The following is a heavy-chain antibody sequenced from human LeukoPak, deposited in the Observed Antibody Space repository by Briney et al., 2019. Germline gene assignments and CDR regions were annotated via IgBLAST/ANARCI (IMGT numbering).Heavy chain of an antibody. V-gene: IGHV3-23*01. CDR1: GFXFSSYA. D-gene: IGHD3-16*01. CDR3: ARGGGTYRELDY. Sequence: GGSLRLSCAASGFXFSSYAINWVRQAPGKGLEWVSGISGSGGSTYYADSVKGRFTISRDKSKNTVSLQMSSLRAEDTAVYYCARGGGTYRELDYWGQGTLVTVSA. J-gene: IGHJ4*02. CDR2: ISGSGGST.